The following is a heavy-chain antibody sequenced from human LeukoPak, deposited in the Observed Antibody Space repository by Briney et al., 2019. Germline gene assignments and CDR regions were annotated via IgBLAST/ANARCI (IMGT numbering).Heavy chain of an antibody. CDR3: AHSRPGYGCSSTSCLNWFDP. CDR2: IYWNDDK. V-gene: IGHV2-5*01. CDR1: GFSLSTNGVG. Sequence: SGPTLVKPTQTLTLTCSFSGFSLSTNGVGVGWIRQPPGKALEWHALIYWNDDKRYSPSLKSRLTITKDTSKNQVVLTMTNMDPVDTATYYCAHSRPGYGCSSTSCLNWFDPWGQGTLVTVSS. J-gene: IGHJ5*02. D-gene: IGHD2-2*01.